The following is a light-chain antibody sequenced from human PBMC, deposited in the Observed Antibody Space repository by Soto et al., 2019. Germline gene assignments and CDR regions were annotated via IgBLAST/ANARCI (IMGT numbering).Light chain of an antibody. CDR3: QHYHSRSIT. J-gene: IGKJ4*01. CDR1: ENIFKF. Sequence: DILLIQSPATLSASVGDRITITCRASENIFKFLAWYQQRSGSAPNLLIYAASDLERGVPSRFSGSGSGTEFTLTIDNLQPNDSATYFCQHYHSRSITLGGGTQVDVK. CDR2: AAS. V-gene: IGKV1-5*01.